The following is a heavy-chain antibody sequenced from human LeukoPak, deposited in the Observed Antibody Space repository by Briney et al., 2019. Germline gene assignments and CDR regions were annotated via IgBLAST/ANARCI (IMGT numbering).Heavy chain of an antibody. D-gene: IGHD2-15*01. CDR2: INSGSSYT. Sequence: GGSLRLSCEASGSTFSDHYMSWIRQAPGKGLEWVSTINSGSSYTNYADSVRGRFTISRDNAKNSLYLQMNSLRDEDTAVYYCARDDIWGQGTLVTVSS. CDR3: ARDDI. V-gene: IGHV3-11*06. CDR1: GSTFSDHY. J-gene: IGHJ4*02.